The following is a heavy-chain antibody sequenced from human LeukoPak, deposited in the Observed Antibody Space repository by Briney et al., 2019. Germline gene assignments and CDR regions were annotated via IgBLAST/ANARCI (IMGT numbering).Heavy chain of an antibody. CDR1: GFIFSDNY. D-gene: IGHD5-12*01. V-gene: IGHV3-11*01. CDR2: ISSSGSSI. CDR3: ARDPGSGYEEHFDY. J-gene: IGHJ4*02. Sequence: GGSLRLSCAASGFIFSDNYMSWIRQAPGKGLEWVSYISSSGSSIYYADSVKGRFTISRDNAKDSLYLQMNSLRAEDTAVYYCARDPGSGYEEHFDYWGQGTLVTVSS.